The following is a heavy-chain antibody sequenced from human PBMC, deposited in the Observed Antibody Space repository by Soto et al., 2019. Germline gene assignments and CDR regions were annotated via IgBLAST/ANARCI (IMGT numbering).Heavy chain of an antibody. D-gene: IGHD6-19*01. CDR1: GYNFISYW. Sequence: PGESLKISCQGSGYNFISYWIHWVRQMPGKGLEWMGKIDPTDSHTKYSPSFQGHVTFSVDKFTNTAYLQWNSLKASDTAMYYCARGLVRLEVAGTDSDYWGQGTLVTVSS. V-gene: IGHV5-10-1*01. J-gene: IGHJ4*02. CDR2: IDPTDSHT. CDR3: ARGLVRLEVAGTDSDY.